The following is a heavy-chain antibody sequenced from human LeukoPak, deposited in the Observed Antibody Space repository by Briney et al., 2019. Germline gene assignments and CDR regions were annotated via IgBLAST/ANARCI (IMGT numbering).Heavy chain of an antibody. CDR1: GFTFDDYA. CDR2: ISWNSGSI. D-gene: IGHD3-3*01. J-gene: IGHJ4*02. V-gene: IGHV3-9*01. Sequence: GGSLRLSCAASGFTFDDYAMHWVRQAPGKGLEWVPGISWNSGSIGYAGSVKGRFTISRDNAKNSLYLQMNSLRAEDTALYYCARDGTIFGVVIIGGIFDYWGQGTLVTVSS. CDR3: ARDGTIFGVVIIGGIFDY.